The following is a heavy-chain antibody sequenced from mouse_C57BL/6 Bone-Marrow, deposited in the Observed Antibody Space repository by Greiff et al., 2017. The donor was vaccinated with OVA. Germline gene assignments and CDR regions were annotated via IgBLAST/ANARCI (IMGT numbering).Heavy chain of an antibody. CDR3: AKCFDGYYFDY. J-gene: IGHJ2*01. CDR1: GYTFTSYG. CDR2: IYPRSGST. Sequence: VKLQESGAELVRPGASVKVSCKASGYTFTSYGISWVKQRTGQGLEWIGEIYPRSGSTYYNEKFKGKATLTADKSSSTSYMKLRSLTSEDSAVYIWAKCFDGYYFDYWGQGTTLTVSS. D-gene: IGHD2-3*01. V-gene: IGHV1-81*01.